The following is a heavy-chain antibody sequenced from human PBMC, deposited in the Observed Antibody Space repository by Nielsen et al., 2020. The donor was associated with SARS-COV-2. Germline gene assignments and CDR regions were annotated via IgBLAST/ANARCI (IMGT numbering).Heavy chain of an antibody. D-gene: IGHD2-8*02. CDR3: ARDLILLIGGVPPPGYYYYGMDV. V-gene: IGHV3-74*01. J-gene: IGHJ6*02. Sequence: GESLKISCAASGFTFSSYWMHWVRQAPGKGLVWVSRINSDGSSTSYAYSVKGRFTISRDNAKNTLYLQMNSLRAEDTAVYYCARDLILLIGGVPPPGYYYYGMDVCGQGTTVTVSS. CDR2: INSDGSST. CDR1: GFTFSSYW.